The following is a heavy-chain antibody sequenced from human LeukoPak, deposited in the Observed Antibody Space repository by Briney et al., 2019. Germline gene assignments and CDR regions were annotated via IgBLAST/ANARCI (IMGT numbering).Heavy chain of an antibody. CDR3: AKVRDGNNYYFDY. V-gene: IGHV4-59*01. J-gene: IGHJ4*02. D-gene: IGHD5-24*01. CDR2: ISYSGST. CDR1: GVSIRNYY. Sequence: SETLSLTCTVSGVSIRNYYWSWIRQPPGKGLEWIGYISYSGSTNYNPSLKSRVTISVDTSKNQFSLKLYSVTAADTAVYYCAKVRDGNNYYFDYWGQGTLVTVSS.